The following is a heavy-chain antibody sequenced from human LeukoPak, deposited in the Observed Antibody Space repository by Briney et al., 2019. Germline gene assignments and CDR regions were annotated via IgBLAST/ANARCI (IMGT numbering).Heavy chain of an antibody. CDR3: ARSPYGGYGDN. Sequence: GGSLRLSCAASGFTFSSYWMHWVRQPPGKGLVWVSRINSDGGSTTYADSVKGRFTISRDNARNTLYLQMNSLRAEGTAVYYCARSPYGGYGDNWGQGTLVTVSS. V-gene: IGHV3-74*01. CDR2: INSDGGST. CDR1: GFTFSSYW. D-gene: IGHD4-17*01. J-gene: IGHJ4*02.